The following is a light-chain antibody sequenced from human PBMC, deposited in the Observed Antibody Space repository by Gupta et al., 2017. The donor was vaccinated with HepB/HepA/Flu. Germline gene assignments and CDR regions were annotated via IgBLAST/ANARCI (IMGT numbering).Light chain of an antibody. CDR1: SSNIGAGYD. CDR3: QSYDSSLSGSKV. CDR2: GNS. Sequence: QSALTQPPPVSGAPGQRVTISCTGSSSNIGAGYDVHWYQQLPGTAPKLLIYGNSNRPSGVPDRFSGSKSGTSASLAITGLQAEDEADYYCQSYDSSLSGSKVFGGGTKLTVL. V-gene: IGLV1-40*01. J-gene: IGLJ2*01.